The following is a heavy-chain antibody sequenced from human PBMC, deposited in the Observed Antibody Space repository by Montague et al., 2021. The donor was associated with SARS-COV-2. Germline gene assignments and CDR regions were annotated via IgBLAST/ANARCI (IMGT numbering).Heavy chain of an antibody. CDR2: IYYSGST. Sequence: TLSLTCTVSGGSISSGGYYWGWIRQHPGKGLEWIGYIYYSGSTYYNPSLKSRVTLSVDTSKNQFSLKLSSVTAADTAVYYCARHKDVSGWYEDAFDVWGPGTTVIVSS. CDR3: ARHKDVSGWYEDAFDV. V-gene: IGHV4-31*03. CDR1: GGSISSGGYY. D-gene: IGHD6-19*01. J-gene: IGHJ3*01.